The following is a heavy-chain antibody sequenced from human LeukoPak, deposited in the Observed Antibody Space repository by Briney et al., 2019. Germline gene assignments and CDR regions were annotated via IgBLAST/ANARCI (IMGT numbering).Heavy chain of an antibody. V-gene: IGHV3-23*01. CDR1: GFTFSTYA. CDR2: ISGSGGST. J-gene: IGHJ4*02. CDR3: AKASYGLIDY. Sequence: GKSLRLSCAASGFTFSTYAMSWFRQAPAKGLEWVSAISGSGGSTYYADSVKGRFTISRDNSKNTLYLQMNSLRAEDTAVYYCAKASYGLIDYWGQGTLVTVSS. D-gene: IGHD3-10*01.